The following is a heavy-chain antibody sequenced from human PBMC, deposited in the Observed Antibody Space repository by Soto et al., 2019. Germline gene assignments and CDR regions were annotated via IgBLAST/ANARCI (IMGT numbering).Heavy chain of an antibody. CDR1: GFTFSSYG. CDR2: ISYDGSNK. V-gene: IGHV3-30*18. Sequence: QVQLVESGGGVVQPGRSLRLSCAASGFTFSSYGMHWVRQAPGKGLAWVAVISYDGSNKYYADSVKGRFTISRDNSKNTLYLQMNSLRAEDTAVYYCAKDRSRNYPDVPPRNYYYYGMDVWGQGTTVTVSS. J-gene: IGHJ6*02. D-gene: IGHD1-7*01. CDR3: AKDRSRNYPDVPPRNYYYYGMDV.